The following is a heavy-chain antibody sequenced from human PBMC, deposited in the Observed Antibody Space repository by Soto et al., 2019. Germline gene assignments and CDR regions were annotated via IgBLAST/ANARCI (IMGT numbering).Heavy chain of an antibody. CDR3: AKNGQPPYYYYGMDV. D-gene: IGHD2-8*01. J-gene: IGHJ6*02. CDR2: MNPNSGNT. V-gene: IGHV1-8*01. Sequence: ASVKVSCKASGYTFTSYDINWVRQATGQGLEWMGWMNPNSGNTGYAQKFQGRVTMTVDASTTTAFMELTSLTSDDRAVYYCAKNGQPPYYYYGMDVWGQGTTVTVSS. CDR1: GYTFTSYD.